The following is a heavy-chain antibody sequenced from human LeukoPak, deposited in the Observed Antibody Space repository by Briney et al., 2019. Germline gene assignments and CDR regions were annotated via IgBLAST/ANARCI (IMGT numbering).Heavy chain of an antibody. CDR2: IRYDGSNK. D-gene: IGHD3-9*01. V-gene: IGHV3-30*02. CDR3: AKGPDILTGYYTGDY. CDR1: GFTFSTYR. Sequence: PGGSLRLSCAASGFTFSTYRMSWVRQAPGKGLEWVAFIRYDGSNKYYADSVKGRFTISRDNSKNTLYLQMNSLRAEDTAVYYCAKGPDILTGYYTGDYWGQGTLVTVSS. J-gene: IGHJ4*02.